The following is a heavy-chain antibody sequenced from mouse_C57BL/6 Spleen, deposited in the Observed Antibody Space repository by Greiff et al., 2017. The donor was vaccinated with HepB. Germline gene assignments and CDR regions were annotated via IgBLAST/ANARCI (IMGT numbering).Heavy chain of an antibody. Sequence: VQLQQSGAELVRPGASVKLSCTASGFNIKDYYMHWVKQRPEQGLEWIGRIDPEDGDTEYAPKFQGKATMTADTSSTTADLKLSSLTSEDTAVYYCTPYGNYPHYYAMDYWGQGTSVTVSS. CDR2: IDPEDGDT. CDR3: TPYGNYPHYYAMDY. CDR1: GFNIKDYY. J-gene: IGHJ4*01. V-gene: IGHV14-1*01. D-gene: IGHD2-1*01.